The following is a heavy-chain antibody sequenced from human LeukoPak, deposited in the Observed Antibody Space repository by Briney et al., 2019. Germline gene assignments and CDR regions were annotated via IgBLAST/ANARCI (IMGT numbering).Heavy chain of an antibody. CDR1: GGSFSGYY. CDR3: ARGKRWLQLWSVRAIFDY. J-gene: IGHJ4*02. Sequence: SETLSLTCAVYGGSFSGYYWSWLRQPPGKGLEWIGEINHSGSTNYNPSLKSRVTISVDTSKNQFSLKLSSVTAADTAVYYCARGKRWLQLWSVRAIFDYWGQGTLVTVSS. D-gene: IGHD5-24*01. CDR2: INHSGST. V-gene: IGHV4-34*01.